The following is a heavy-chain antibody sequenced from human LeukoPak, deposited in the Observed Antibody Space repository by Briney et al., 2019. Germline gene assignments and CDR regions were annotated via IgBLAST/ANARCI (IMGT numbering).Heavy chain of an antibody. J-gene: IGHJ4*02. CDR2: ISAYNGNT. Sequence: ASVKVSCKASGYTFTSYGISWVRQAPGQGLEWMGWISAYNGNTNYAQKLQGRVTMTTDTSTSTAYMELSRLRSDDTAVYYCARFPSYDILTGYYVVDYWGQGTLVTVSS. CDR3: ARFPSYDILTGYYVVDY. CDR1: GYTFTSYG. V-gene: IGHV1-18*01. D-gene: IGHD3-9*01.